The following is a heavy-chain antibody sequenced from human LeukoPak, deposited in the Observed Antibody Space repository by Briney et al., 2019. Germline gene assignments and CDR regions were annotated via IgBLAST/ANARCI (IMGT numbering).Heavy chain of an antibody. CDR3: AKGAQRWLQPRGFDY. V-gene: IGHV3-30*18. CDR2: ISYDGSNK. D-gene: IGHD5-24*01. Sequence: PGRSLRLSCAASGFTFSSYGMHWVRQAPGKGLEWVAVISYDGSNKYYADSVKGRFTISRDNSKNTLYLQMNSLRAEDTAVYYCAKGAQRWLQPRGFDYWGQGTLVTVSS. CDR1: GFTFSSYG. J-gene: IGHJ4*02.